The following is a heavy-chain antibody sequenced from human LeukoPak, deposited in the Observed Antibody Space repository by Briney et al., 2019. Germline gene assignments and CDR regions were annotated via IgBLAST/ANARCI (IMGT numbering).Heavy chain of an antibody. CDR3: ATYGSGSYYTVDY. J-gene: IGHJ4*02. CDR2: IYSGGST. CDR1: GFTVSSNY. V-gene: IGHV3-66*01. Sequence: GGSLRLSCAASGFTVSSNYMSWVRQAPGKGLEWFSVIYSGGSTYYADSVKGRFTISRDNSKNTLYLQMNSLRAEDTAVYYCATYGSGSYYTVDYWGQGTLVTVSS. D-gene: IGHD3-10*01.